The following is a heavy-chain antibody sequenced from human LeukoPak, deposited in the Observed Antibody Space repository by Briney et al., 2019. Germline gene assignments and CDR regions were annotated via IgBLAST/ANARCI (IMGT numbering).Heavy chain of an antibody. CDR2: ISSTSTYI. J-gene: IGHJ4*02. CDR3: TRAVAAADFSPGY. V-gene: IGHV3-21*01. Sequence: GGSLRLSCVASGFTFSSYSMSWVRQAPGQGLEWVSCISSTSTYIYYADSVKGRFTISRDNANNSVYLQMNSLRAEDTAVYYCTRAVAAADFSPGYWGQGTLVTVSS. D-gene: IGHD6-13*01. CDR1: GFTFSSYS.